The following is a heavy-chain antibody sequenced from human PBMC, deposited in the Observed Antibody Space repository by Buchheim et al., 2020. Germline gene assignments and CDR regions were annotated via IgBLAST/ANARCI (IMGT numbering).Heavy chain of an antibody. V-gene: IGHV3-30*18. D-gene: IGHD3-16*01. Sequence: QVQLVESGGGVVQLGRSLRLSCVVSGFTFRTYGMYWVRQAPGKGLEWLAVISYDGNNKYYADSVKGRFTISRDNSKNTLYLQIHSLRADDTAVYYCAKDWANSGMDVWGQGTT. CDR1: GFTFRTYG. CDR2: ISYDGNNK. CDR3: AKDWANSGMDV. J-gene: IGHJ6*02.